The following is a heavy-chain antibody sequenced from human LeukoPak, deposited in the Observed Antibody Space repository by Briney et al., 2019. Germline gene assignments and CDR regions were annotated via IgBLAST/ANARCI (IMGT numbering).Heavy chain of an antibody. J-gene: IGHJ4*02. V-gene: IGHV3-48*03. CDR2: ISSSGSTI. CDR1: GFTFSSYE. CDR3: ARGAYYYDSSGYRDY. Sequence: VGSLRLSCAASGFTFSSYEMNWVRQAPGKGLEWVSYISSSGSTIYYADSVKGRFTISRDNAKNSLYLQMNSLRAEDTAVYYCARGAYYYDSSGYRDYWGQGTLVTVSS. D-gene: IGHD3-22*01.